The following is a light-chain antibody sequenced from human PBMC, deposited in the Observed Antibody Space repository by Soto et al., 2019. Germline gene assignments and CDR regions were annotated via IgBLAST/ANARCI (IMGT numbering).Light chain of an antibody. V-gene: IGLV2-23*03. J-gene: IGLJ2*01. CDR3: CSYAGSSTFNVV. Sequence: QSALTQPXSXSGSPGQXIXISCTGTSSDVGSYNLVSWYQQHPGKAPKLMIYEGSKRPSGVSNRFSGSKSXNXXXXXXSGLQAEXEAXXXXCSYAGSSTFNVVXXGGXXXTVL. CDR2: EGS. CDR1: SSDVGSYNL.